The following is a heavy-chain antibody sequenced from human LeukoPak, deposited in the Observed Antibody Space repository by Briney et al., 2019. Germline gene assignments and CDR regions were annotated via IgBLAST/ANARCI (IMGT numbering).Heavy chain of an antibody. CDR2: ISGSGGST. V-gene: IGHV3-23*01. CDR3: ASYRGARGEHDY. CDR1: GFTFSSNA. J-gene: IGHJ4*02. Sequence: PGGSLRLSCAAPGFTFSSNAMTWVRQAPGKGLEWVSAISGSGGSTYYADSVKGRFTISRDNSKNTLYLQMNSLRAEDTAVYYCASYRGARGEHDYWGQGTLVTVSS. D-gene: IGHD3-16*01.